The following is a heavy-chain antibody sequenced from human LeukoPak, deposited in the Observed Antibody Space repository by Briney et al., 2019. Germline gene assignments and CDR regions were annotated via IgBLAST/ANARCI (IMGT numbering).Heavy chain of an antibody. CDR3: ARDVSWGTSYFDY. V-gene: IGHV3-20*04. J-gene: IGHJ4*02. Sequence: GGSLRLSCIASGFTFDDHGMSWVRQAPGKGLEWVSNINWNGGSTGYVDSVKGRFTISRDNGENSLYLQMNNLRVEDTAFYYCARDVSWGTSYFDYWGQGILVTVSS. CDR1: GFTFDDHG. D-gene: IGHD1-1*01. CDR2: INWNGGST.